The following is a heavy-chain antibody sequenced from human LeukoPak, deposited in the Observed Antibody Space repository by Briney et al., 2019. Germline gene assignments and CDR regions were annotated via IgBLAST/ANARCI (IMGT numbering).Heavy chain of an antibody. CDR2: IIRIFGTA. CDR1: GGTFGSYA. V-gene: IGHV1-69*01. D-gene: IGHD3-10*01. Sequence: SVKVSCRASGGTFGSYAISGVRQAPGKGRECMGGIIRIFGTANSAQKFQGRVTITADESTSTAYMELSSLRSEDTAVYYCARDGYYGSGSYPFDYWGQGTLVTVSS. CDR3: ARDGYYGSGSYPFDY. J-gene: IGHJ4*02.